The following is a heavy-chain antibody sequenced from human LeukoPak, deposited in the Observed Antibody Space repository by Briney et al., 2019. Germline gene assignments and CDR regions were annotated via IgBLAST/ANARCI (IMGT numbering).Heavy chain of an antibody. V-gene: IGHV1-2*04. J-gene: IGHJ4*02. CDR2: INPNSGGT. Sequence: ASVKVSCKASGYTFTGYYMHWVRPAPGQGLEWMGWINPNSGGTNYAQKFQGWVTMTRDTSISTAYMELSRLRSDDTAVYYCARGGPPMDTAMVSLNYWGQGTLVTVSS. CDR1: GYTFTGYY. CDR3: ARGGPPMDTAMVSLNY. D-gene: IGHD5-18*01.